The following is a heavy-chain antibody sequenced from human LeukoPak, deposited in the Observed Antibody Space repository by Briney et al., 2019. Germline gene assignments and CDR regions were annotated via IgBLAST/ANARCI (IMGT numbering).Heavy chain of an antibody. Sequence: PGGSLRLSCAASGFTFSSYSMNWVRQAAGKGMEWVSSISSSSSYIYYADSVKGRFTISRDNAKISLYLQMNSLRAEDTAVYYCAELGITMIGGVWGKGTTVTISS. CDR2: ISSSSSYI. CDR3: AELGITMIGGV. J-gene: IGHJ6*04. CDR1: GFTFSSYS. D-gene: IGHD3-10*02. V-gene: IGHV3-21*01.